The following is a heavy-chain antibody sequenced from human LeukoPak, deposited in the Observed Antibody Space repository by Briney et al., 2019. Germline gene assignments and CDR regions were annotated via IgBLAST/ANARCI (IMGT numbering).Heavy chain of an antibody. CDR2: ISSSSSTI. D-gene: IGHD3-9*01. Sequence: GGSLRLSCAASGFTFSSYSMNWVRQAPGKGLEWVSYISSSSSTIYYADSVKGRFTISRDNSKNTLYLQMNSLRAEDTAVYYCANLHYDILTGYIYYFDYWGQGTLVTVSS. CDR1: GFTFSSYS. J-gene: IGHJ4*02. V-gene: IGHV3-48*01. CDR3: ANLHYDILTGYIYYFDY.